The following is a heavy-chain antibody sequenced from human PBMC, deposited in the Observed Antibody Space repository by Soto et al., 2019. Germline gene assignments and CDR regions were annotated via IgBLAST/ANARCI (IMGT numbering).Heavy chain of an antibody. Sequence: QVHLVQSGAEVKKPGSSVKVSCKASGGTFSRNAISWVRLAPGQGLEWMGGTIPMFNIAKNAQKFQGRVTITADESRNTAYMELSSLRSEDTAVYYGARGRELDDDDYPDYGMDVWGQGTTVTVSS. CDR2: TIPMFNIA. CDR3: ARGRELDDDDYPDYGMDV. CDR1: GGTFSRNA. D-gene: IGHD4-17*01. J-gene: IGHJ6*02. V-gene: IGHV1-69*01.